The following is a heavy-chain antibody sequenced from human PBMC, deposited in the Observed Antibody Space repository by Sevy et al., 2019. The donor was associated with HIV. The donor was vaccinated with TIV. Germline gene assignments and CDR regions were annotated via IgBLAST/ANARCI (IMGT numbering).Heavy chain of an antibody. J-gene: IGHJ3*02. V-gene: IGHV3-30-3*01. CDR2: ISHGGSYE. CDR1: GFAFRDSA. Sequence: GGSLRLSCEASGFAFRDSAIHWVRQSPGKGLEWVALISHGGSYEYYLDSVKGRFTVSSDRSKNILYLQMDSLRAEDTAVYYCPRMVSGGLRWELIKENALDIWGQGTAVTVSS. D-gene: IGHD4-17*01. CDR3: PRMVSGGLRWELIKENALDI.